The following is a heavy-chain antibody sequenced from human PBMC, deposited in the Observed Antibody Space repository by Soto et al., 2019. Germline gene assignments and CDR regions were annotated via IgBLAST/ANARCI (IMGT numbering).Heavy chain of an antibody. Sequence: SETLSLTCAVYGGSFSGYYWSWIRQPPGKGLEWIGEINHSGSTNYNPSLKSRVTISVDTSKNQFSLKLSSVTAADTAVYYCARPQSGFPYYYYYMDVWGKGTTVTVSS. CDR2: INHSGST. CDR3: ARPQSGFPYYYYYMDV. CDR1: GGSFSGYY. D-gene: IGHD3-3*01. V-gene: IGHV4-34*01. J-gene: IGHJ6*03.